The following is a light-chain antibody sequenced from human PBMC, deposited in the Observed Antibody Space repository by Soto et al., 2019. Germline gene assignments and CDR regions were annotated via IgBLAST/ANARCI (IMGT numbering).Light chain of an antibody. Sequence: QSALTQPASVSGSPGQSITISCTGTSSDVGGYNYVSWYQQHPGKAPKLMIYDVSNRPSGVSNRFSGSKSGNTASLTVSGLQAEDEADYYCSSYTSSSAPHVVFGGGTKLTVL. CDR3: SSYTSSSAPHVV. V-gene: IGLV2-14*01. CDR1: SSDVGGYNY. J-gene: IGLJ2*01. CDR2: DVS.